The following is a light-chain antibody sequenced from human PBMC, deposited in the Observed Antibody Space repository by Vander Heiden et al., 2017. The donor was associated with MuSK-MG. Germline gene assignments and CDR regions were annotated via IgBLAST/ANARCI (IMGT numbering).Light chain of an antibody. CDR2: EVF. CDR1: QSLSHNDGKTY. Sequence: EIVMTQSPLSLAVTPGQPASISCKSTQSLSHNDGKTYLYWFLQRPGRSPQLLIYEVFNRFSGVPDRFSGSGSWTDFTLNISRVEADDVGVYYCRQTIKPPFTFGHGTKLEVK. J-gene: IGKJ3*01. CDR3: RQTIKPPFT. V-gene: IGKV2D-29*02.